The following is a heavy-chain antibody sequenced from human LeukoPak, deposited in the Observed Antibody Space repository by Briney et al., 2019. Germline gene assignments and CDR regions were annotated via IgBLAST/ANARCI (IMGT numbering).Heavy chain of an antibody. Sequence: ASVKVSCKASGYTFTGYYMHWVRQAPGQGLEWMGWINPNSGDTNYAQKFQGRVTMTRDTSIGTTYMELSRLRSDDTAVYYCAREEDDCSGGSCYLGYFDCWGQGTLVTVSS. CDR1: GYTFTGYY. CDR3: AREEDDCSGGSCYLGYFDC. V-gene: IGHV1-2*02. CDR2: INPNSGDT. J-gene: IGHJ4*02. D-gene: IGHD2-15*01.